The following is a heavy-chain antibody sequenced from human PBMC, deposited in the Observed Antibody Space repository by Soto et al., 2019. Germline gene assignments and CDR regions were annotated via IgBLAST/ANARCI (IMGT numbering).Heavy chain of an antibody. Sequence: GGSLRLSCAASGFTFSSYWMHWVRQAPGKGLVWVSHINSDGSSTSYADSVKGRFTISRDNAKNTLYLQMNSLRAEDTAVYYCARRVVVPAAIFLDYYYYYMDVWGKGTTVTVSS. V-gene: IGHV3-74*01. CDR3: ARRVVVPAAIFLDYYYYYMDV. D-gene: IGHD2-2*01. CDR2: INSDGSST. J-gene: IGHJ6*03. CDR1: GFTFSSYW.